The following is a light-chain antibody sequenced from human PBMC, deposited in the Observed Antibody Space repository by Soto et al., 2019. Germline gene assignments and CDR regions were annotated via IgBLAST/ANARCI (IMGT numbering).Light chain of an antibody. CDR3: QQYHNWPPQYT. V-gene: IGKV3-15*01. J-gene: IGKJ2*01. CDR1: QTVSSN. Sequence: IVMTQSPATLSVSPGERATLSCRASQTVSSNLAWYQQKPGQAPRLLIHGASTRASGVPTRFSGSGSGTDCTLTISSLQSEDFAVNYCQQYHNWPPQYTFGQGTKLQSK. CDR2: GAS.